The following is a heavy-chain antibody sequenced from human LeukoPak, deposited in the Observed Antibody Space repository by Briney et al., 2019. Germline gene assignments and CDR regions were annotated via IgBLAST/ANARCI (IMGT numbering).Heavy chain of an antibody. CDR1: GFTFSSFW. CDR3: GRDMWGTFDY. Sequence: GGSPRLSCAASGFTFSSFWMHWGRQAPGKGLVWVSRINPDGATVDYADSVKGRFTVSRDNAKNTMYLQISSLRPEDTAVYYCGRDMWGTFDYWGQGNLVTVSS. J-gene: IGHJ4*02. D-gene: IGHD1-7*01. CDR2: INPDGATV. V-gene: IGHV3-74*01.